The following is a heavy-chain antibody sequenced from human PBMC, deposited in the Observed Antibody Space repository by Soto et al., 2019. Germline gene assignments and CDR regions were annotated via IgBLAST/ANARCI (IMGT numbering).Heavy chain of an antibody. CDR2: IYYSGST. J-gene: IGHJ4*02. Sequence: SETLSLTCTVSGGSISSSSYYWGWIRQPPGKGLEWIGSIYYSGSTYYNPSLKSRVTISVDTSKNQVSLKLTSVTAADTAVYYCALDRGYSFGPRINYLLDYWGQGTLVTVSS. CDR1: GGSISSSSYY. D-gene: IGHD5-18*01. V-gene: IGHV4-39*07. CDR3: ALDRGYSFGPRINYLLDY.